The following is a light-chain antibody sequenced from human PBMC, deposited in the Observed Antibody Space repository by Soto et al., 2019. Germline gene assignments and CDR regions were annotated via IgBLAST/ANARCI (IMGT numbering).Light chain of an antibody. CDR2: GAS. J-gene: IGKJ3*01. CDR3: QQYNNWPPVFT. Sequence: EIVMTQSPATLSVSPGERATLSCRASQSVRSNLAWYQQKPGQAPRLLIYGASTRATGIPARFSGSGSATEFTLTISSLQSEDFAVYYCQQYNNWPPVFTFGPGTKVDIK. CDR1: QSVRSN. V-gene: IGKV3-15*01.